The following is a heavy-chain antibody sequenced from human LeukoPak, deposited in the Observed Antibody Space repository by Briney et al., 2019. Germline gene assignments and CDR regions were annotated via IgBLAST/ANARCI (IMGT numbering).Heavy chain of an antibody. CDR1: GDSISGDY. J-gene: IGHJ4*02. D-gene: IGHD4-23*01. V-gene: IGHV4-4*07. CDR2: VYTSGST. CDR3: ACGGRFDY. Sequence: SETLSLTCTVSGDSISGDYWSWIRQPAGKGLEWIGRVYTSGSTSFNPSLKSRVTISVDTSKNQFSLKLSSVTAADTAVYYCACGGRFDYWGQGTLVTVSS.